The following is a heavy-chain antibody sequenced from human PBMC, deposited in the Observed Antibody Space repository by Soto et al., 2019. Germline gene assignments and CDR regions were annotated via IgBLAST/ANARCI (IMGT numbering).Heavy chain of an antibody. J-gene: IGHJ4*02. V-gene: IGHV3-74*01. Sequence: EVQLVESGGGLVQPGGSLRLSCAASGFTFSSYWMHWVRQAPGKGLVWVSRINSDGSSTSYADSVKGRFTISRDNAKNTLYLQMNSLGAEGTVVYDCAVAVAGSTAIGYGGQGTLVTVSS. CDR3: AVAVAGSTAIGY. CDR1: GFTFSSYW. CDR2: INSDGSST. D-gene: IGHD6-19*01.